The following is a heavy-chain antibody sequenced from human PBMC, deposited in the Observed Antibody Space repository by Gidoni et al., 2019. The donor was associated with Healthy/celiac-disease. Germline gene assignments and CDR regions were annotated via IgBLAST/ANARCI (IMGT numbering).Heavy chain of an antibody. Sequence: QVQLQESGPGLVKPSGTLSLTCAVSGGSISSSNWWSWVRQPPGKGLEWIGESYHSGSTNYNPSLKSRVTISVDKSKNQFSLKLSSVTAADTAVYYCARGAHCSSTSCLYYFDYWGQGTLVTVSS. V-gene: IGHV4-4*02. CDR1: GGSISSSNW. CDR2: SYHSGST. J-gene: IGHJ4*02. D-gene: IGHD2-2*01. CDR3: ARGAHCSSTSCLYYFDY.